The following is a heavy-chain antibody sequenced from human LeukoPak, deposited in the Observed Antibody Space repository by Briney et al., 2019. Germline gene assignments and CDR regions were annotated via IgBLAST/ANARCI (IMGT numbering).Heavy chain of an antibody. CDR2: ISYDGSNK. Sequence: PGRSLRLSCAASGFTFSSYAMHWVRQAPGKGLEWVAVISYDGSNKYYADSVKGRFTISRDNSKNTLYLQMNSLRAEDTAVYYCAKTVTTGYHYGMDVWGQGTTVTVSS. CDR1: GFTFSSYA. J-gene: IGHJ6*02. D-gene: IGHD4-17*01. CDR3: AKTVTTGYHYGMDV. V-gene: IGHV3-30*04.